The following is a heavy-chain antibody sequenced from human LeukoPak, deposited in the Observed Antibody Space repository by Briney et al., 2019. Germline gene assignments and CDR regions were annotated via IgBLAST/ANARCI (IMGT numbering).Heavy chain of an antibody. D-gene: IGHD6-13*01. CDR1: GGTFSSYA. CDR3: AREGAGYSSSWYANPRYGMDV. Sequence: SVKVSCKASGGTFSSYAISWVRQAPGQGLEWMGGIIPIFGTANYAQKFQGRVTITADESTSTAYMELSSLRSEDTAVYYCAREGAGYSSSWYANPRYGMDVWGQGTTVTVSS. CDR2: IIPIFGTA. J-gene: IGHJ6*02. V-gene: IGHV1-69*01.